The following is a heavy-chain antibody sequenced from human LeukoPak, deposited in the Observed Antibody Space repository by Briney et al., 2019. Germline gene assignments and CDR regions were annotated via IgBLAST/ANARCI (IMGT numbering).Heavy chain of an antibody. CDR3: ARSTVVTAQYDY. Sequence: ASVKVSCKASGGTFSSYAISWVRQAPGQGLEWMGIINPSGGSTSYAQKFQGRVTMTRDTSTSTVYMELSSLRSEDTAVYYCARSTVVTAQYDYWGQGTLVTVSS. CDR2: INPSGGST. J-gene: IGHJ4*02. CDR1: GGTFSSYA. D-gene: IGHD4-23*01. V-gene: IGHV1-46*01.